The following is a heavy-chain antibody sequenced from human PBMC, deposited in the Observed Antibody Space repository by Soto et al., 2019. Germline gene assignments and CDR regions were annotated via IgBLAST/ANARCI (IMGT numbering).Heavy chain of an antibody. CDR1: GFTFSSYS. CDR3: ARDHGDGRSTSGYTGGYYYYYGMDV. J-gene: IGHJ6*02. CDR2: ISSSSSSI. D-gene: IGHD2-2*02. V-gene: IGHV3-21*01. Sequence: EVQLVESGGGLVKPGGSLRLSCAASGFTFSSYSMNWVRQAPGKGLEWVSSISSSSSSIYYADSVKGRFTISRDNAKNSQYLQMNSLRAEDTAVYYCARDHGDGRSTSGYTGGYYYYYGMDVWGQGTTVTVSS.